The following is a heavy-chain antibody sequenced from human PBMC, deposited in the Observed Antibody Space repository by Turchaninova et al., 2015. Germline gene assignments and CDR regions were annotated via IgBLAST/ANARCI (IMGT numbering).Heavy chain of an antibody. Sequence: PRRAVGGGASGGGWGGGGGERAGGGLGGRGEIKERGSTNYNPSLRSGVTISVDTSKNRFSLKRSSVTAADTAVYYCARGPGYSSNWGQGTLVTVSS. CDR3: ARGPGYSSN. CDR2: IKERGST. CDR1: GGASGGGW. V-gene: IGHV4-34*01. D-gene: IGHD6-13*01. J-gene: IGHJ4*02.